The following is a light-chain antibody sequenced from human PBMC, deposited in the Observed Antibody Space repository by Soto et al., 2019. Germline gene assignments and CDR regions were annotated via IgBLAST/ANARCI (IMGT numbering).Light chain of an antibody. CDR1: SSDVGGYNY. J-gene: IGLJ2*01. Sequence: ALTQPPSASGSPGQSVTISCTGTSSDVGGYNYVSWYQQHPGKAPKLMIYEVTKRPSGVPDRFSGSKSDNTASLTVSGLQAEDEADYYCSSYAGSNFVVFGGGTKLTVL. V-gene: IGLV2-8*01. CDR2: EVT. CDR3: SSYAGSNFVV.